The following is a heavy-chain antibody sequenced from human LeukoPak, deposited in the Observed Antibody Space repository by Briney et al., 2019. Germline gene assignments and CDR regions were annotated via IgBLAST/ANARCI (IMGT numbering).Heavy chain of an antibody. D-gene: IGHD3-10*01. J-gene: IGHJ4*02. CDR3: AKDAYYGSGSYYRGADY. CDR2: ISGSGGST. Sequence: AGGSLRLSCAASGFTFSSYAMSWVRQAPGKGLEWVSAISGSGGSTYYADSVKGRFTISRDNSKNTLYLQMNSLRAEDTAVYYCAKDAYYGSGSYYRGADYWGQGTLVTVSS. CDR1: GFTFSSYA. V-gene: IGHV3-23*01.